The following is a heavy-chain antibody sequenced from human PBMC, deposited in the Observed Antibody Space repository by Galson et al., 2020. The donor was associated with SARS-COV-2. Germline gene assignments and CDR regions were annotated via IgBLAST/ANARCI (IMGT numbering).Heavy chain of an antibody. V-gene: IGHV4-39*07. D-gene: IGHD2-15*01. CDR2: IHYSGST. J-gene: IGHJ5*02. Sequence: SETLSLTCNVSGDSIISSSYYWGWIRQPPGKGLEWIGSIHYSGSTYYHPSLKSRVTISVDTSNNQFSLRLTSLTAADTAVYYCAATTIEVVTEGWFDPWGQGTLVTVAS. CDR1: GDSIISSSYY. CDR3: AATTIEVVTEGWFDP.